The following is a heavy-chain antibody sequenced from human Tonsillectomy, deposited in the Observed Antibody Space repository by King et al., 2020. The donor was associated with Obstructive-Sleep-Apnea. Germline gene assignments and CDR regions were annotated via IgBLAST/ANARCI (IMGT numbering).Heavy chain of an antibody. CDR3: ARDNHGLDV. J-gene: IGHJ6*02. V-gene: IGHV3-9*01. Sequence: VQLVESGGGLVQPGRSLRLSCAASGFTFDDYAMHGVRQAPGTGLEWVSGLSCNSYSIDYADSVKGRFTISRDNAKNSLYLQMNSLRAEDTASYYCARDNHGLDVWGQGTTVTVSS. CDR2: LSCNSYSI. CDR1: GFTFDDYA.